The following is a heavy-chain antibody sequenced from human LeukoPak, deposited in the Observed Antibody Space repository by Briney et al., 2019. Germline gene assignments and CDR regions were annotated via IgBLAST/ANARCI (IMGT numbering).Heavy chain of an antibody. D-gene: IGHD3-16*01. J-gene: IGHJ2*01. CDR3: ARESFGGNWYFDL. CDR1: GFTFSSYW. Sequence: GGSLRLSCAASGFTFSSYWMHWVRQAPGKGLVWVSRINSDGSSTSYADSVKGRFTISRDNAKNSLYLQMNSLRAEDTAVYYCARESFGGNWYFDLWGRGTLVTVSS. CDR2: INSDGSST. V-gene: IGHV3-74*01.